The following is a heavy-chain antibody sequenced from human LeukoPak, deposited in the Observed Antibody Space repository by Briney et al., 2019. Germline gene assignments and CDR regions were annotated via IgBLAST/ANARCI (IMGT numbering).Heavy chain of an antibody. J-gene: IGHJ4*02. CDR3: VRRAFCDNTKCHPPPLDY. Sequence: GESLKISCKGSGYTFSSYWIGWVRQMPGKGLEWMGIIYPGDSATRYSPSFQGQVTISADKSISTAYLQWSSLKASDAAIYYCVRRAFCDNTKCHPPPLDYWGQGTLVTVSS. CDR1: GYTFSSYW. D-gene: IGHD2-21*01. V-gene: IGHV5-51*01. CDR2: IYPGDSAT.